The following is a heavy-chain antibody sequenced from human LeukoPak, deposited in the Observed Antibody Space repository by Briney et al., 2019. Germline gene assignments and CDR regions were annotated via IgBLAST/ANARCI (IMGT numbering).Heavy chain of an antibody. CDR2: IYYSGST. D-gene: IGHD3-10*01. V-gene: IGHV4-34*01. CDR3: ARAKDGSGSYPFFDY. J-gene: IGHJ4*02. Sequence: SETLSLTCAVYGGSFSGYYWSWIRQPPGKGLEWIGSIYYSGSTYYNPSLKSRVTISVDTSKNQFSLKLSSVTAADTAVYYCARAKDGSGSYPFFDYWGQGTLVTVSS. CDR1: GGSFSGYY.